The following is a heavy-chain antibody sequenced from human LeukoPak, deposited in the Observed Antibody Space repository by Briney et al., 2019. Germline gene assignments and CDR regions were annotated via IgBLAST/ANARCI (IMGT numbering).Heavy chain of an antibody. J-gene: IGHJ3*02. CDR3: AKDRLLCSTSCCGDDAFDI. CDR2: ISGSGGST. CDR1: GFTFSSYA. V-gene: IGHV3-23*01. D-gene: IGHD2-2*01. Sequence: AGGSLRLSCAASGFTFSSYAMSWVRQAPGKGLEWVSAISGSGGSTYYADSVKGRFTISRDNSKNTLYLQMNSLRAEDTAVYYCAKDRLLCSTSCCGDDAFDIWGQGTMVTVSS.